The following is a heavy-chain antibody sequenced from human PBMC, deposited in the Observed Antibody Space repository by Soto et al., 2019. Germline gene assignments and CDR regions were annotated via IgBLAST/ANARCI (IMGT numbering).Heavy chain of an antibody. CDR2: INHSGST. CDR1: GGSFSGYY. J-gene: IGHJ4*02. CDR3: ARSSLTYYYDSSGYYRRSEYFDY. D-gene: IGHD3-22*01. Sequence: PSETLSLTCAVYGGSFSGYYWSWIRQPPGKGLEWIGEINHSGSTNYNPSLKSRVTISVDTSKNQFSLKLSSVTAADTAVYYCARSSLTYYYDSSGYYRRSEYFDYWGQGTLVTVSS. V-gene: IGHV4-34*01.